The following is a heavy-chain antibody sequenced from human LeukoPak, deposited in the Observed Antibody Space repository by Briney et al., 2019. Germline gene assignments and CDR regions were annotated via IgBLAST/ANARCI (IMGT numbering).Heavy chain of an antibody. CDR2: ISYDGSNK. CDR1: GFTFSNYA. CDR3: ATIPPGAFDI. Sequence: GGSLRLSCAASGFTFSNYAMSWVRQAPGKGLEWVAVISYDGSNKYYADSVKGRFTISRDNSKNTLYLQMNSLRAEDTAVYYCATIPPGAFDIWGQGTMVTVSS. J-gene: IGHJ3*02. D-gene: IGHD2-2*02. V-gene: IGHV3-30*03.